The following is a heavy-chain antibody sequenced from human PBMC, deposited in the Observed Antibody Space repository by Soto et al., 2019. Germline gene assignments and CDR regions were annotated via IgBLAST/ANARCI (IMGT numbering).Heavy chain of an antibody. V-gene: IGHV1-69*12. CDR3: ARSLGLEYYYGMDV. D-gene: IGHD1-1*01. J-gene: IGHJ6*02. CDR2: ILPIFGTP. CDR1: GGSFSTYA. Sequence: QVQLVQSGAEVREPGSSVMVSCTTSGGSFSTYAISWVRQAPGHGLEWMGGILPIFGTPTNAQKFQGRVTIKADESTSRAYMEVRSLTSEGTAVYYCARSLGLEYYYGMDVWGQGTTVIVSS.